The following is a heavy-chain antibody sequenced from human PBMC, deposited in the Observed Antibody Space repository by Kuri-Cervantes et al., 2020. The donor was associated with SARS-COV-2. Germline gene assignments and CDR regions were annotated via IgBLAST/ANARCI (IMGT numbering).Heavy chain of an antibody. J-gene: IGHJ4*02. V-gene: IGHV1-69*10. D-gene: IGHD6-13*01. Sequence: SVKVSCKASGYTFTGYYMHWVRQAPGQGLEWMGGIIPIFGIANYAQKFQGRVTMTEDTSTDTAYMELSSLRSEDTAVYYCATGRLGTDSSSWYVPDYWGQGTLVTVSS. CDR2: IIPIFGIA. CDR1: GYTFTGYY. CDR3: ATGRLGTDSSSWYVPDY.